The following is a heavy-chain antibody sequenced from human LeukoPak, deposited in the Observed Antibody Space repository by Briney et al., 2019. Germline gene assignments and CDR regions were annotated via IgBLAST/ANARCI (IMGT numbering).Heavy chain of an antibody. CDR2: ISWNSGSI. CDR3: AKCEGYGGNSGLDY. V-gene: IGHV3-9*01. Sequence: GGSLRLSCAASGFTFDDYAMHWVRHAPGKGLEWVSGISWNSGSIGYADSVKGRFTISRDNAKNSLYLQMNSLRAEDTALYYCAKCEGYGGNSGLDYWGQGTLVTVSS. J-gene: IGHJ4*02. CDR1: GFTFDDYA. D-gene: IGHD4-23*01.